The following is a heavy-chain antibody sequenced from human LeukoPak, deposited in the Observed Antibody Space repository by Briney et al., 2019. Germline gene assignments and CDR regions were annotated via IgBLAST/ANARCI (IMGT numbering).Heavy chain of an antibody. Sequence: GGSLRLSCAAPGFSFSTYAMHWVRQAPGKGLEWVAVISLDGRNEYYADSVKGRFTISRDNSKNTLYLQMNSLRAEDTTVYYCARSRGYNYGYWGYFDYWGQGALVTVSS. CDR2: ISLDGRNE. CDR1: GFSFSTYA. V-gene: IGHV3-30*04. J-gene: IGHJ4*02. D-gene: IGHD5-18*01. CDR3: ARSRGYNYGYWGYFDY.